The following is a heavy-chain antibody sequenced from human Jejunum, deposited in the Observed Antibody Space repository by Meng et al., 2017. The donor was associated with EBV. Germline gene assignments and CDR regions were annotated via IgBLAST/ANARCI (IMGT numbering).Heavy chain of an antibody. V-gene: IGHV3-74*01. Sequence: EVQLVESGGGLVQPGGSLRVSCTGSGFTFNSNWMHWVRQAPGKGLVWVSRIDHTGTSTSYADSVKGRFTISRDNAKNTLYLELNSLRPEDTAVYYCARAEFSGPSLVYWGQGTLVTVSS. D-gene: IGHD5-12*01. J-gene: IGHJ4*02. CDR3: ARAEFSGPSLVY. CDR1: GFTFNSNW. CDR2: IDHTGTST.